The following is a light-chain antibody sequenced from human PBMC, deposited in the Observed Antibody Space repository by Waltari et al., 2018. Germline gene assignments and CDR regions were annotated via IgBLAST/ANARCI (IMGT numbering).Light chain of an antibody. CDR1: QSVSSSY. Sequence: EIVLTPSPGPLSLSPGESATLSCRASQSVSSSYLAWYQQKPGQAPRLLIYGASSRATGIPDRFSGSGSGTDFTLTISRLEPEDFAVYYCQQYGSSPPWTFGQGTKVEIK. CDR3: QQYGSSPPWT. J-gene: IGKJ1*01. V-gene: IGKV3-20*01. CDR2: GAS.